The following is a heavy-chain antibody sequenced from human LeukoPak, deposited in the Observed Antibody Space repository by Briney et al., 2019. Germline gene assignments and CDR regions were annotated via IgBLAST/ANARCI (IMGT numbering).Heavy chain of an antibody. V-gene: IGHV1-69*04. J-gene: IGHJ4*02. D-gene: IGHD3-10*01. CDR3: ATGDYYYGSGSSFDY. CDR1: GGTFSSYA. CDR2: IIPILGIA. Sequence: SVKVSCKASGGTFSSYAISWVRPAPGQGLEWMGRIIPILGIANYAQKFQGRVTITADKSTSTAYMELSSLRSEDTAVYYCATGDYYYGSGSSFDYWGQGTLVTVSS.